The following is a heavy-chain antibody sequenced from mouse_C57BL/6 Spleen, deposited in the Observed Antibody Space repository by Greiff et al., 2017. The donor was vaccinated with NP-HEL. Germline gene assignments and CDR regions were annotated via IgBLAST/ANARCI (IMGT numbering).Heavy chain of an antibody. CDR2: FYPGSGSI. Sequence: VQLQQSGAELVKPGASVKLSCKASGYTFTEYTIHWVKQRSGQGLEWIGWFYPGSGSIKYNAKFKDKATLTADKSSSTVYMELSRLTSEDSAVYFCARHEEEGWGLLAWFAYWGQGTLVTVSA. J-gene: IGHJ3*01. CDR3: ARHEEEGWGLLAWFAY. CDR1: GYTFTEYT. D-gene: IGHD3-1*01. V-gene: IGHV1-62-2*01.